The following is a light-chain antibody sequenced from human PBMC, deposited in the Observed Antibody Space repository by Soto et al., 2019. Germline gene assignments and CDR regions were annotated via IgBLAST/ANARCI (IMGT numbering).Light chain of an antibody. Sequence: QSALTQPASVYGSPGKSITISCTGTSSDVGGYNYVSWYQQHPGKAPKLMIYAVNNRPSGVSGRFSGSKSGNTASLTISGLQAEDEADYYCSSYTSGSYVFGTGTKVTVL. CDR2: AVN. V-gene: IGLV2-14*01. CDR3: SSYTSGSYV. J-gene: IGLJ1*01. CDR1: SSDVGGYNY.